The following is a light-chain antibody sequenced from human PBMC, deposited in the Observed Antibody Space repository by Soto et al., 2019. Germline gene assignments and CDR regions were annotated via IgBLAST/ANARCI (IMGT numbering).Light chain of an antibody. Sequence: DIVMTQSPDSLAVSLGERATINCKSSQSVLYSSNNKNYLAWYQQKPGQPPKLLIYWASTRESGVPDRFSGSGSGTDFPLTSSSLQAEDVAFYYCQQYYSTPPTFGHGTKVEIK. CDR2: WAS. V-gene: IGKV4-1*01. CDR1: QSVLYSSNNKNY. CDR3: QQYYSTPPT. J-gene: IGKJ1*01.